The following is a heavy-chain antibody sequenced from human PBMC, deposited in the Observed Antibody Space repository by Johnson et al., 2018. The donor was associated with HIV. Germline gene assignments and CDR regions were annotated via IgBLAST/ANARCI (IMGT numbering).Heavy chain of an antibody. Sequence: QMQLVESGGGVVQPGRSLRLSCAASGFTFSSYAMHWVRQAPGKGLEWVAVISYDGSNKYYADSVKGRFTISRDNSNNTLYLQMNSLRAEDTAVYYCASPYEWGTGAFDIWGQGTMVTVSS. D-gene: IGHD7-27*01. CDR2: ISYDGSNK. J-gene: IGHJ3*02. CDR3: ASPYEWGTGAFDI. V-gene: IGHV3-30*04. CDR1: GFTFSSYA.